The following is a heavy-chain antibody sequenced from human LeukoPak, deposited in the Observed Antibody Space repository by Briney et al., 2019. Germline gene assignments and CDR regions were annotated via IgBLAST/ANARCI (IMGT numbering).Heavy chain of an antibody. J-gene: IGHJ6*02. Sequence: GASLKISCKGSGYSFTSYWIGWVRQLPGKGLEWMGIIYPGDSDTRYSPSFQGQVTISADKSISTAYLQWSSLKASDTAMYYCARPAAAGNYYYYGMDVWGQGTTVTVSS. D-gene: IGHD6-13*01. CDR1: GYSFTSYW. CDR2: IYPGDSDT. CDR3: ARPAAAGNYYYYGMDV. V-gene: IGHV5-51*01.